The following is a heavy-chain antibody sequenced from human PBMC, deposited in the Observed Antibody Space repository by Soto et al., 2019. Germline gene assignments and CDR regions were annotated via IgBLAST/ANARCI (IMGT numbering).Heavy chain of an antibody. Sequence: GGSLRLSCAASGFTFSSYWMFWVRQAPGKGLEWVAVISYDGSNKYYADSVKGRFTISRDNSKNTLYLQMNSLRAEDTAVYYCARARDWNYYDSSGYPGYWGQGTLVTVSS. J-gene: IGHJ4*02. CDR3: ARARDWNYYDSSGYPGY. CDR1: GFTFSSYW. V-gene: IGHV3-30*03. CDR2: ISYDGSNK. D-gene: IGHD3-22*01.